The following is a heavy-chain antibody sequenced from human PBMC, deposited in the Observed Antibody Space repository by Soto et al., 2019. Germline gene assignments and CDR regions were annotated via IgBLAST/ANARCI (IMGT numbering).Heavy chain of an antibody. CDR3: ARGGLFWFGELIRNYYNFALDV. J-gene: IGHJ6*02. V-gene: IGHV3-21*06. D-gene: IGHD3-10*01. CDR1: GFTFTRYS. CDR2: ISSTTNYI. Sequence: PGGSLRLSCAASGFTFTRYSMNWVRQAPGKGLEWVSSISSTTNYIYYGDSMKGRFTISRDNAKNSLYLEMNSLRAEDTAVYYCARGGLFWFGELIRNYYNFALDVWGPGTTVTVSS.